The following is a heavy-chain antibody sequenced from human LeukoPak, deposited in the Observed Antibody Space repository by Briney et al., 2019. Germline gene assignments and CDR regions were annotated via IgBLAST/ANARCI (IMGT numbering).Heavy chain of an antibody. J-gene: IGHJ4*02. CDR2: INPSGGST. Sequence: ASVKVSCKASGGTFSSYAISWVRQAPGQGLEWMGIINPSGGSTSYAQKFQGRVTMTRDTSTSTVYMELSSLRSEDTAVYYCARGSGYYDSSGYYYEGSDYWGQGTLVTVSS. CDR1: GGTFSSYA. V-gene: IGHV1-46*01. D-gene: IGHD3-22*01. CDR3: ARGSGYYDSSGYYYEGSDY.